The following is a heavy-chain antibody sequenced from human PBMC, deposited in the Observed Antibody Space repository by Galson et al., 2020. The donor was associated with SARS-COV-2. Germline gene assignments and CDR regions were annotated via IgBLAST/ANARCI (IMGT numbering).Heavy chain of an antibody. Sequence: SETLSLTCAVSGGSVSSGGYSWSWIRQPPGKGLAWIGYIYHSGSTYYNPSLKSRVTISVDRSKNQFSLKLSSVTAADTAVYYCARGGWFGELSYYYYYYMDVWGKGTTVTVSS. CDR3: ARGGWFGELSYYYYYYMDV. J-gene: IGHJ6*03. V-gene: IGHV4-30-2*01. CDR2: IYHSGST. CDR1: GGSVSSGGYS. D-gene: IGHD3-10*01.